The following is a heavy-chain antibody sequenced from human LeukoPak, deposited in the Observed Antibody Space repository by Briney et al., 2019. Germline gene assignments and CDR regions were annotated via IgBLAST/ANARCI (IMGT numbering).Heavy chain of an antibody. D-gene: IGHD2-2*01. J-gene: IGHJ6*03. CDR3: AKDRGYDYYYYYMDV. V-gene: IGHV3-21*01. CDR2: ISSSSSYI. CDR1: GFTFSSYS. Sequence: GGSLRLSCAASGFTFSSYSMNWVRQAPGKGLEWVSSISSSSSYIYYADSVKGRFTISRDNAKNTLYLQMNSLRAEDTAVYYCAKDRGYDYYYYYMDVWGKGTTVTISS.